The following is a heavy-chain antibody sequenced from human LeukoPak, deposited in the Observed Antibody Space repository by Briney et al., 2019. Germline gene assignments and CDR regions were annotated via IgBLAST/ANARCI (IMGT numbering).Heavy chain of an antibody. Sequence: PSGTLSLTCTVSGGSISSYYWSWIRQPPGKGLEGIGYIYYSGSTNYKPSLKSRVTISVDTSKNQFSLKLSSVTAADTAVYYCARETGQTYYYDSSGYYYAFDIWGQGTMVTVSS. CDR3: ARETGQTYYYDSSGYYYAFDI. V-gene: IGHV4-59*01. J-gene: IGHJ3*02. CDR2: IYYSGST. D-gene: IGHD3-22*01. CDR1: GGSISSYY.